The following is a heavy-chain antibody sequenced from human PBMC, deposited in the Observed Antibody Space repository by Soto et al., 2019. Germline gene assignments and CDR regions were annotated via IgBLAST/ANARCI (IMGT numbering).Heavy chain of an antibody. Sequence: PGGSLRLSCAASGFPFSSYAMSWVRQAPGKGLEWVSAISGSGGSTYYADSVKGRFTVSRHNSKNTLYLQMNSLRAEDTAVYYCAILVVVAAPPTHAFDIWGQGTMVTVSS. CDR3: AILVVVAAPPTHAFDI. CDR2: ISGSGGST. J-gene: IGHJ3*02. CDR1: GFPFSSYA. V-gene: IGHV3-23*01. D-gene: IGHD2-15*01.